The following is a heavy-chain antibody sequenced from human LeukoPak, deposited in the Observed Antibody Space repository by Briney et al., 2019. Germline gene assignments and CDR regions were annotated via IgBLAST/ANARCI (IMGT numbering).Heavy chain of an antibody. CDR2: ISYDGSNK. V-gene: IGHV3-30-3*02. CDR3: AKRRDGMDV. CDR1: GFTFSSYA. J-gene: IGHJ6*02. Sequence: PGGSLRLSCAASGFTFSSYAMHWVRQAPGKGLEWAAVISYDGSNKYYADSVKGRFTISRDNSKNTLYLQMNTLRAEDTAVYYCAKRRDGMDVWGQGATVTVSS.